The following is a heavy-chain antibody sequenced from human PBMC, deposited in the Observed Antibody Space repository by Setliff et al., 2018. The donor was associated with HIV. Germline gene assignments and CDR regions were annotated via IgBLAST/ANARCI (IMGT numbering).Heavy chain of an antibody. V-gene: IGHV3-21*01. Sequence: GGSLRLSCAASGFTFSSYSMNWVRQAPGKGLEWVSSISSSSYIYYADSVKGRFTISRDNAKNSLYLHMNSLRAEDTAVYFCAKESGSAAFDYWGQGTLVTVSS. CDR3: AKESGSAAFDY. CDR2: ISSSSYI. J-gene: IGHJ4*02. CDR1: GFTFSSYS. D-gene: IGHD2-15*01.